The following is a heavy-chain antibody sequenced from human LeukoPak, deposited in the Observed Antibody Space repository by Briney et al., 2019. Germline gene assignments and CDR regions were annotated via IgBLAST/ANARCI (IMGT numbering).Heavy chain of an antibody. CDR2: ISSSGSTI. CDR3: ARYLNDAVDM. V-gene: IGHV3-48*04. CDR1: GFTFSSYA. J-gene: IGHJ3*02. Sequence: PGGSLRLSCAASGFTFSSYAMSWVRQAPGKGLEWVSYISSSGSTIYYADSVKGRFTISRDNAKNSLSLQMNSLRAEDTAVYYCARYLNDAVDMWGQGTMVTVSS.